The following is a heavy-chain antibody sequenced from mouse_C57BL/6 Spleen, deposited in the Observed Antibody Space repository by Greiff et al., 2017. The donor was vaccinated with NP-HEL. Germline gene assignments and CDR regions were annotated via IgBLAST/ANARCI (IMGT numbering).Heavy chain of an antibody. CDR2: ISDGGSYT. V-gene: IGHV5-4*03. J-gene: IGHJ3*01. Sequence: EVKVEESGGGLVKPGGSLTLSCAASGFTFSSYAMSWVRQTPEKRLEWVATISDGGSYTYYPDNVKGRFTISRDNAKNNLYLQMSHLKSEDTAKDYCARANYSNSWFAYWGQGALVTVS. CDR3: ARANYSNSWFAY. D-gene: IGHD2-5*01. CDR1: GFTFSSYA.